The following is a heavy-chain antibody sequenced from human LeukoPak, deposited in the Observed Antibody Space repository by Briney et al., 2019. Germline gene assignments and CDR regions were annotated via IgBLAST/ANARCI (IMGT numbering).Heavy chain of an antibody. CDR3: AITYYDILTGYFDFDY. CDR2: IYSGGST. J-gene: IGHJ4*02. Sequence: GGSLRLSCAASGFTVSSNYMSWVRQAPGKGLEWVSVIYSGGSTYYADSVKGRFTISRDNSKNTLYLQMNSLRAEDTAVYYCAITYYDILTGYFDFDYWGQGTLVTVS. V-gene: IGHV3-66*02. CDR1: GFTVSSNY. D-gene: IGHD3-9*01.